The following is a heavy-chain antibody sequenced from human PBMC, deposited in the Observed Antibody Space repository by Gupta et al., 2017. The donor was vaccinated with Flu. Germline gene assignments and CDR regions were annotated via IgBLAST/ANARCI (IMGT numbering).Heavy chain of an antibody. D-gene: IGHD3-9*01. J-gene: IGHJ6*03. CDR1: GFTFPDHF. V-gene: IGHV3-11*01. CDR3: ARDRRDLDKGYYYYYMDV. CDR2: ISSTGRNA. Sequence: QAQLVQSGGGLVNPGGSLGLSCVASGFTFPDHFMPWVRQAPGKGPEWVAYISSTGRNAYYADSVRGRFTVTRDNAKNTVFLHMHDLGPQDTATYYCARDRRDLDKGYYYYYMDVWGKGATVTVSS.